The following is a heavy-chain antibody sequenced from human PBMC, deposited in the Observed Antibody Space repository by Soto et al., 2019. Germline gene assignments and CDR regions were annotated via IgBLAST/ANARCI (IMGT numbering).Heavy chain of an antibody. Sequence: RSLTCTVSGGSVSSGSYYWSWIRQPPGKGLEWIAYIYYKGSANYNPSLKSRVTISLDTSKNQFSLKLNSVTAADTAVYFCARVNGGPYYSDYWGRGTLVTVSS. CDR2: IYYKGSA. J-gene: IGHJ4*02. CDR1: GGSVSSGSYY. D-gene: IGHD2-8*01. CDR3: ARVNGGPYYSDY. V-gene: IGHV4-61*01.